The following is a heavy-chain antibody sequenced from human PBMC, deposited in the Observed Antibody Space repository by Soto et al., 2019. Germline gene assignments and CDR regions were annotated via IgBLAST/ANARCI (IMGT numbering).Heavy chain of an antibody. CDR2: ISYDGSNK. D-gene: IGHD2-21*01. Sequence: PGGSLRLSCAASGFTFSSYGMHWVRQTPGKGLEWVAVISYDGSNKYYADSVKGRFTISRDNSKNTLYLQMNSLRAEDTAVYYCAKDFTPGQMAITHWGQGTLVTVSS. J-gene: IGHJ4*02. CDR1: GFTFSSYG. CDR3: AKDFTPGQMAITH. V-gene: IGHV3-30*18.